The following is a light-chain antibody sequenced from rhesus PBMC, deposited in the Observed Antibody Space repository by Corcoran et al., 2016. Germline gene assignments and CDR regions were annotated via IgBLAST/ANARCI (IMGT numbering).Light chain of an antibody. CDR2: DAY. V-gene: IGKV3-40*03. CDR1: ESVGSY. CDR3: QQYNDLLPT. Sequence: EIVMTQSPGTLSLSPGETATLSCRASESVGSYLAWFQQKPGQAPKLLDHDAYFRATGIPERFSGSGSRTYFTLTISSLEPEDVGTYHCQQYNDLLPTFGQGTKVEIK. J-gene: IGKJ1*01.